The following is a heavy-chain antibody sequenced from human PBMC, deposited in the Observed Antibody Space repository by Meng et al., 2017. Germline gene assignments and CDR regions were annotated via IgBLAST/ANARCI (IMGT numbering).Heavy chain of an antibody. V-gene: IGHV6-1*01. CDR1: GDIASSNSAV. CDR3: AKGAYSGLDY. J-gene: IGHJ4*02. Sequence: HVPLPQSGPGLAKPSQTLSLTCAISGDIASSNSAVWNWIRQSPSRGLEWLGRTYYRSKWYNDYAVSVKSRITINPDTSKNQFSLQLNSVTPEDTAVYYCAKGAYSGLDYWGQGTLVTVSS. D-gene: IGHD6-25*01. CDR2: TYYRSKWYN.